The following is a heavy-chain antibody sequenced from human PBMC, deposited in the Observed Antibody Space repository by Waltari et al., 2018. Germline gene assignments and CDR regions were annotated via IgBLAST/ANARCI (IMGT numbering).Heavy chain of an antibody. CDR1: GGSISSSSYY. J-gene: IGHJ3*02. V-gene: IGHV4-39*01. CDR2: INNRGCT. Sequence: QLQLQESGPGLVKPSETLSLTCTVSGGSISSSSYYWGWIRQPPGKGMECIGRINNRGCTYYNPSLKSRVTISVDTSKNHFALTLSSVTAADTAVYYCARPGIQLWSKSFAVDILGQGTMVTVSS. D-gene: IGHD5-18*01. CDR3: ARPGIQLWSKSFAVDI.